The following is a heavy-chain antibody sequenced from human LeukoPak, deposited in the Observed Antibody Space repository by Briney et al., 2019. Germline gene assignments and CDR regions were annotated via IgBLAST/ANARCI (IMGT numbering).Heavy chain of an antibody. V-gene: IGHV4-34*01. CDR2: INHSGST. J-gene: IGHJ5*02. D-gene: IGHD3-22*01. Sequence: SETLSLTCAVYGGSFSGYYWSWIRQPPGKGLGWIGEINHSGSTNYNPSLKSRVTISVDTSKNQFSLNLRAVTAADTAVYYCARQTEYYYDDSGYYAGWFDPWGQGTLVTVSS. CDR1: GGSFSGYY. CDR3: ARQTEYYYDDSGYYAGWFDP.